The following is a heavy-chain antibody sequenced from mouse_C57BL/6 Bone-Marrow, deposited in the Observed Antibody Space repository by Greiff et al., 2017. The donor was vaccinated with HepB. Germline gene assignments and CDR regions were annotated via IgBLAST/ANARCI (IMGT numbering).Heavy chain of an antibody. V-gene: IGHV5-17*01. Sequence: EVQGVESGGGLVKPGGSLKLSCAASGFTFSDYGMHWVRQAPEKGLEWVAYISSGSSTIYYADTVKGRCTISRDNAKNTLLLQMTSLRSEDTAMYYCARNYGNYGNFDYWGQGTTLTVSS. CDR2: ISSGSSTI. J-gene: IGHJ2*01. D-gene: IGHD2-1*01. CDR1: GFTFSDYG. CDR3: ARNYGNYGNFDY.